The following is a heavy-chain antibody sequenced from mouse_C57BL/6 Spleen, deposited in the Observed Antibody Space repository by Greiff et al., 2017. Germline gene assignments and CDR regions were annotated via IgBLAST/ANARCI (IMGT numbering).Heavy chain of an antibody. J-gene: IGHJ3*01. CDR1: GYTFTSYW. CDR3: ARGNLIYEGYYGWFAY. CDR2: IYPSDSET. D-gene: IGHD2-3*01. Sequence: VQLQQPGAELVRPGSSVKLSCKASGYTFTSYWMDWVKQRPGQGLEWIGNIYPSDSETHYNQKFKDQATLTVDKSSSTAYMQLSSLTSEDSAVYSCARGNLIYEGYYGWFAYWGQGTLVTVSA. V-gene: IGHV1-61*01.